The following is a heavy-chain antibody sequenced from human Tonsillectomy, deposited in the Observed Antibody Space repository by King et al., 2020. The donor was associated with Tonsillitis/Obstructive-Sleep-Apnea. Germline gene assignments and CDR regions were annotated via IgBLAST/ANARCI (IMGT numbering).Heavy chain of an antibody. CDR1: GGSFSGYY. Sequence: VQLQQWGAGLLKPSETLSLTCAVYGGSFSGYYWSWIRQSQVEGLEWIGEINHDGSTNYNPSLQRRVTISVDTSKNQFSLNLNSVTAADTAVYYCASSRGDLLYWGQGTLVTVSS. CDR2: INHDGST. J-gene: IGHJ4*02. D-gene: IGHD3-10*01. V-gene: IGHV4-34*01. CDR3: ASSRGDLLY.